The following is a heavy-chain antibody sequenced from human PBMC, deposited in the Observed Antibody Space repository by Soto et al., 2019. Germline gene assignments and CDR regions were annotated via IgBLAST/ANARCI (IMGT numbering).Heavy chain of an antibody. V-gene: IGHV4-39*01. CDR2: IYYSGST. CDR1: GGSISSSSYY. Sequence: SETLFLTCTVSGGSISSSSYYWGWIRQPPGKGLEWIGSIYYSGSTYYNPSLKSRVTISVDTSKNQFSLKLSSVTAADTAVYSWASENSSSCHTGGPIYPYSQVRDVWAKGTPVT. J-gene: IGHJ6*03. D-gene: IGHD6-13*01. CDR3: ASENSSSCHTGGPIYPYSQVRDV.